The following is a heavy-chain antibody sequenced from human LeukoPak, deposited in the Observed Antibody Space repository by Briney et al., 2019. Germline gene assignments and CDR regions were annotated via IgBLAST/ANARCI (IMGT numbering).Heavy chain of an antibody. V-gene: IGHV4-30-2*03. J-gene: IGHJ5*02. D-gene: IGHD1-26*01. Sequence: SETLSLTCAVSGGSISSGGYSWSWIRQPPGKGLEWIGTIYYTGSTYYTPSLKSRVTISIDTSKNHFSLRLSSVTAADTAVYFCAGVDSGSYYWFDPWGQGTLVTVSS. CDR3: AGVDSGSYYWFDP. CDR1: GGSISSGGYS. CDR2: IYYTGST.